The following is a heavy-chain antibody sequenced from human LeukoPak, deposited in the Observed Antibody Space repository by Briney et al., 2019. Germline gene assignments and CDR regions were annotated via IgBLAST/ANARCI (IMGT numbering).Heavy chain of an antibody. CDR3: ARDYYDSRGDAFDI. D-gene: IGHD3-22*01. J-gene: IGHJ3*02. CDR2: IFYSGGT. V-gene: IGHV4-59*11. Sequence: SETLSLTCTVSGGSLSSQSWSWIRQPPGKGRAWIGDIFYSGGTKYSPSLKSRVTISVDTSKNQFPLRLSSVTAADTAVYYCARDYYDSRGDAFDIWGQGTMVTVSS. CDR1: GGSLSSQS.